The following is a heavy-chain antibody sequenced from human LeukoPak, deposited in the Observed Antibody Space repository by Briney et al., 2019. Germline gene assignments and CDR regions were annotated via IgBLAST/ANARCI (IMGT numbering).Heavy chain of an antibody. Sequence: GGSLRLSCAASGFAFTSYVMNWVRQAPGKGLEWVSYISSSSSTIYYADSVKGRFTISRDNSKTTLYLQMNSLTAEDTAVYYCARGGYSGTYYFDYWGQGTLVTVSS. CDR1: GFAFTSYV. J-gene: IGHJ4*02. V-gene: IGHV3-48*01. CDR3: ARGGYSGTYYFDY. CDR2: ISSSSSTI. D-gene: IGHD1-26*01.